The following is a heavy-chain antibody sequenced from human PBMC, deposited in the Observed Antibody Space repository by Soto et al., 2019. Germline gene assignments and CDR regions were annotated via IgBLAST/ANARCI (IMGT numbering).Heavy chain of an antibody. CDR1: GGSISSGGYY. CDR2: IYYSGST. J-gene: IGHJ6*02. V-gene: IGHV4-31*03. Sequence: SETLSLTCTVSGGSISSGGYYWSWIRQHPGKGLEWIGYIYYSGSTYYNPSLKSRVTLSVDTSKNQFSLKLTSVTAADTAVYYCARAVYCTTANCWDDFHYYNIDVWGQGTAVTVSS. CDR3: ARAVYCTTANCWDDFHYYNIDV. D-gene: IGHD2-2*01.